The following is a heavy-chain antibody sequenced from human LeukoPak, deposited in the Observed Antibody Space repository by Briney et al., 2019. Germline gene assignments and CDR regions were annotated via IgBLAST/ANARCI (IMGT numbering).Heavy chain of an antibody. CDR2: ISTTGGST. CDR3: AKDRHGDYGLGALDI. CDR1: GFTFTTYA. Sequence: GGSLRLSCAASGFTFTTYALSWVRQAPGKGLEWVSTISTTGGSTYYADSVKGRFTISRDNSKNTLYLQMNSLGAEDTALYYCAKDRHGDYGLGALDIWGQGTMVTVSS. D-gene: IGHD4-17*01. J-gene: IGHJ3*02. V-gene: IGHV3-23*01.